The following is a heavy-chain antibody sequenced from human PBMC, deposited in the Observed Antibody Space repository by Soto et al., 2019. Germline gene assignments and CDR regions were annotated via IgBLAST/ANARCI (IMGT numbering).Heavy chain of an antibody. J-gene: IGHJ4*02. CDR1: GFTFSSYG. CDR2: ISYDGSNK. Sequence: VQLVESGGGVVQPGRSLRLSCAASGFTFSSYGMHWVRQAPGKGLEWVAVISYDGSNKYYADSVKGRFTISRDNSKNTLYLQMNSLRAEDTAVYYCAKDTGRGYSYEFDYWGQGTLVTVSS. V-gene: IGHV3-30*18. CDR3: AKDTGRGYSYEFDY. D-gene: IGHD5-18*01.